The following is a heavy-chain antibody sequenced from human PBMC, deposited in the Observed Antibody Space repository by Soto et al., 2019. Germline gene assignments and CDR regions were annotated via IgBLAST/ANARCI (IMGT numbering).Heavy chain of an antibody. V-gene: IGHV3-23*01. CDR1: GFTFSSYA. CDR3: AKESSGYYYYYYGMDV. CDR2: ISGSGGST. J-gene: IGHJ6*02. D-gene: IGHD3-22*01. Sequence: GGSLRLSSAASGFTFSSYAMSWVRQAPGKGLEWVSAISGSGGSTYYADSVKGRFTISRDNSKNTLYLQMNSLRAEDKAVYYCAKESSGYYYYYYGMDVWGQGTTVTVSS.